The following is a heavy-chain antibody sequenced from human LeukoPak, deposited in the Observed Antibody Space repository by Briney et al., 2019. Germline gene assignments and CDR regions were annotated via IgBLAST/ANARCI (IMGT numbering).Heavy chain of an antibody. CDR3: ARHYDFWSGYYGIDY. CDR2: IYYSGST. CDR1: GGSISSSSYY. D-gene: IGHD3-3*01. Sequence: SETLSLTCTVSGGSISSSSYYWGWIRQPPGKGLEWIGSIYYSGSTYYNPSLKSRVTISVDTSKNQFSLKLSSVTAADTAVYYCARHYDFWSGYYGIDYWGQGTLVTVSS. V-gene: IGHV4-39*01. J-gene: IGHJ4*02.